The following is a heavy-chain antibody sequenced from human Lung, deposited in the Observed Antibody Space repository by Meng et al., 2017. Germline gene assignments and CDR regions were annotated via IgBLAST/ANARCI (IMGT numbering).Heavy chain of an antibody. Sequence: QGQLKPWGVGLLKPSESLILTCAVYGGSFSGYYWSWIRQPPGKGLEWIGEIIDSGSTNYNPSLKSRVTISVDTSKNQFSLRVTSVTAADRAVYYCVRRTYSSGWYFDYWGQGTLVTVSS. CDR1: GGSFSGYY. J-gene: IGHJ4*02. CDR2: IIDSGST. V-gene: IGHV4-34*02. CDR3: VRRTYSSGWYFDY. D-gene: IGHD6-19*01.